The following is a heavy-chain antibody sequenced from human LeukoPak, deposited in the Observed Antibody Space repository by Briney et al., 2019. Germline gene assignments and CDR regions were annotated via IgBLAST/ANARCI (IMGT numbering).Heavy chain of an antibody. Sequence: TLSLTCTFSGGSISSGDYYWSWIRQPPGKGLEWIEYIYYSGSTYYNPSLKSRVTISVDTSKNQFSLKLSSVTAADTAVYYCARAGYYDRLDYWGQGTLVTVSS. CDR1: GGSISSGDYY. D-gene: IGHD3-22*01. V-gene: IGHV4-30-4*08. CDR2: IYYSGST. CDR3: ARAGYYDRLDY. J-gene: IGHJ4*02.